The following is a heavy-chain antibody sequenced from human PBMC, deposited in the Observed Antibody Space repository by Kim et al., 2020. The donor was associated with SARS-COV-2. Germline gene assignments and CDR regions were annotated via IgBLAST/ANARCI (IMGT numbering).Heavy chain of an antibody. J-gene: IGHJ4*02. V-gene: IGHV3-23*01. D-gene: IGHD5-12*01. Sequence: SGKGRFANSRDTATNTLYLQMNSLRAEDTAVYYCAKDRGYSGYAPPGYWGQGTLVTVSS. CDR3: AKDRGYSGYAPPGY.